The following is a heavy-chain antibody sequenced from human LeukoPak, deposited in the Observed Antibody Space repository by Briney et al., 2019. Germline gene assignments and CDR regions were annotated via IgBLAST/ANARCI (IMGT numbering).Heavy chain of an antibody. Sequence: GASVKVSCKASGYTFTSYDINWVRQATGQGLEWMGWMNPNSGNTGYAQKFQGRVTMTRNTSISTAYMELSSLRSEDTAVYYCAREAAVAGFYYYGMDVWGQGTTVTVSS. CDR3: AREAAVAGFYYYGMDV. D-gene: IGHD6-13*01. J-gene: IGHJ6*02. CDR1: GYTFTSYD. V-gene: IGHV1-8*01. CDR2: MNPNSGNT.